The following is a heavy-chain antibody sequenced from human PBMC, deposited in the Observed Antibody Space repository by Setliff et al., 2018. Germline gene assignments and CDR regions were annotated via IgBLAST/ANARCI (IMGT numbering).Heavy chain of an antibody. CDR3: ARESRYYYDNLGTLDY. V-gene: IGHV4-30-4*08. CDR1: GGSISSGDYY. J-gene: IGHJ4*02. D-gene: IGHD3-22*01. Sequence: PSETLSRTCTVSGGSISSGDYYWSWIRQPPGKGLEWIGYIYSSGSTYYNPSLKSRVSISVDTSKNQFSLKLSSVTAADTAVYYCARESRYYYDNLGTLDYWGQGTLVTVSS. CDR2: IYSSGST.